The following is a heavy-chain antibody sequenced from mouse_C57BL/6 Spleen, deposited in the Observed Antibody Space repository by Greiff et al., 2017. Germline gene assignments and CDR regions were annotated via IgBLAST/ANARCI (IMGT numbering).Heavy chain of an antibody. J-gene: IGHJ2*01. D-gene: IGHD2-2*01. CDR3: ASHGYDGYVDY. CDR2: IDPSDSET. Sequence: QVQLQQPGAELVRPGSSVKLSCKASGYTFTSYWMHWVKQRPIQGLEWIGNIDPSDSETHYNQKFKDKATLTVDKSSSTAYMQLSSLTSEDSAVYYCASHGYDGYVDYWGQGTTLTVSS. CDR1: GYTFTSYW. V-gene: IGHV1-52*01.